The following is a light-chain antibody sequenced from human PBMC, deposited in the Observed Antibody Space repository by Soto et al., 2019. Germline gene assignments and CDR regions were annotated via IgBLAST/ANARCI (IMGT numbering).Light chain of an antibody. CDR3: SSYTSSSTLNYV. V-gene: IGLV2-14*01. CDR2: DVS. CDR1: SSDVGGYNY. J-gene: IGLJ1*01. Sequence: QSVLTQPASVSGSPGQSITISCTGTSSDVGGYNYVSRYQQHPGKAPKLMIYDVSNRPSGVSNRFSGSKSGNTASLTISGLQAEDEADYYCSSYTSSSTLNYVFGTGTKAPS.